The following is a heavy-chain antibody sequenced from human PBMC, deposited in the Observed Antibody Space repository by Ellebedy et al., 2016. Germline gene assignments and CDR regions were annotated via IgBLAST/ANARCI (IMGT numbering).Heavy chain of an antibody. J-gene: IGHJ4*02. CDR1: NYTFTTYG. Sequence: ASVKVSCKASNYTFTTYGITWVRQAPGQGLEWMGWISTYNGNTKDAQKFQGRVTMTTDRSTNTAYMELRSLRSDDTAVYYCAREGSVTWSGVDYWGQGTLVTVSS. CDR3: AREGSVTWSGVDY. D-gene: IGHD1-26*01. CDR2: ISTYNGNT. V-gene: IGHV1-18*04.